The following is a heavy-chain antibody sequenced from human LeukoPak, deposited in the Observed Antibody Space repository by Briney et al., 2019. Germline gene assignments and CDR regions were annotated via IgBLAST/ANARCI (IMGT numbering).Heavy chain of an antibody. J-gene: IGHJ5*01. Sequence: GGSLRLSCAASGFNFSRYWMHWVRHAPGKGLVWVSRVNPDATVTTYTDSVRGRFTISKDNSNNMLYLEMNSLRIEDTSLYFCARVGHGSSWFDSWGQGTLITVSS. V-gene: IGHV3-74*01. CDR1: GFNFSRYW. D-gene: IGHD6-13*01. CDR2: VNPDATVT. CDR3: ARVGHGSSWFDS.